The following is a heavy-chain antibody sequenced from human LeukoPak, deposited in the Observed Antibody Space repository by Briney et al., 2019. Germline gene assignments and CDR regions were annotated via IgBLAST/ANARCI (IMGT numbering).Heavy chain of an antibody. V-gene: IGHV3-21*01. Sequence: PGGSLRLSCAASGFTFSRYSMNWVRHAPGKGLEWVSSISSSSSYIYYADSVKGRFTISRDNAKNSLYLQMNSLRAEDTAVYYCASYPYSGSYFFDYWGQGTLVTVSS. CDR1: GFTFSRYS. D-gene: IGHD1-26*01. CDR3: ASYPYSGSYFFDY. J-gene: IGHJ4*02. CDR2: ISSSSSYI.